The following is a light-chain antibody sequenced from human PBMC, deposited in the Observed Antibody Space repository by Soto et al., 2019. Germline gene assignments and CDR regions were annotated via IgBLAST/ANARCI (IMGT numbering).Light chain of an antibody. Sequence: DIQMTQSPSSLSASVGDRVTITCQATQDITNSLNWYQQRPGKAPKLLIYDASNVETGVPTRFSGSGSGTHFSFTISGLQPEDIATYFCQHYDNFPPTFGGGTKVEI. CDR3: QHYDNFPPT. CDR1: QDITNS. J-gene: IGKJ4*01. V-gene: IGKV1-33*01. CDR2: DAS.